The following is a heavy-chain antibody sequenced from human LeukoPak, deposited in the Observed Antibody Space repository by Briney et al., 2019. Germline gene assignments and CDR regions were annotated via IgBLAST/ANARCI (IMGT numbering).Heavy chain of an antibody. D-gene: IGHD7-27*01. J-gene: IGHJ4*02. CDR3: ARDREPQNWGFPGY. CDR2: IRYDGSNK. Sequence: GGSLRLSCAASGFTFSSYGMHWVRQAPGKGLEWVAFIRYDGSNKYYADSVKGRFTISRDNSKNTLYLQMNSLRAEDTAVYYCARDREPQNWGFPGYWGQGTLVTVSS. CDR1: GFTFSSYG. V-gene: IGHV3-30*02.